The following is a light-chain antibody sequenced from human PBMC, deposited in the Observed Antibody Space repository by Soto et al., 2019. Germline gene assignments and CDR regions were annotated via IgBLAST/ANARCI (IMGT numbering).Light chain of an antibody. V-gene: IGKV4-1*01. CDR1: QIVLSNNNNY. Sequence: IVMTQSPESPLVSLGERATINCKSSQIVLSNNNNYLAWFQQKPGQPPRLFIYWASTRGSGVPDRFSGSGSGTDFTLTISNVEAEDVAIYYCQQYHSDPITFGQGTLLEI. CDR3: QQYHSDPIT. J-gene: IGKJ5*01. CDR2: WAS.